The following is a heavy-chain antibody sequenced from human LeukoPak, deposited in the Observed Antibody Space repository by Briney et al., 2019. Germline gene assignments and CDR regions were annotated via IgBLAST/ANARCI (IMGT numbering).Heavy chain of an antibody. J-gene: IGHJ4*02. V-gene: IGHV1-69*13. CDR2: IIPIFGTA. CDR3: ARDRLGETETYFDY. Sequence: GASVKVPCKASGGTFSSYAISWVRQAPGQGLEWMGGIIPIFGTANYAQKFQGRVTITADESTSTAYMELSSLRSEDTAVYYCARDRLGETETYFDYWGQGTLVTVSS. D-gene: IGHD2-21*02. CDR1: GGTFSSYA.